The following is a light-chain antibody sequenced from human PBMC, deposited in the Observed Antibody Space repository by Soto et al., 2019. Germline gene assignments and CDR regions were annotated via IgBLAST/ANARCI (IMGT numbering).Light chain of an antibody. J-gene: IGKJ3*01. CDR1: QSVSSY. CDR3: QQRSNWPPG. Sequence: EIVLTQSPATLSLSPGERATLSCRSSQSVSSYLAWYQQKPGQAPRLLIYDASNRATGIPARFSGSGSGTDFTLTISSLEPEAFAVYYGQQRSNWPPGFGPGTKVDIK. V-gene: IGKV3-11*01. CDR2: DAS.